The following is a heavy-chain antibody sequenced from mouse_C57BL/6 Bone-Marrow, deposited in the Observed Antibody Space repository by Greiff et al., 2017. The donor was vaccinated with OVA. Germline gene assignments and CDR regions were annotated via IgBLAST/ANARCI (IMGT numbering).Heavy chain of an antibody. CDR1: GYTFTSYW. V-gene: IGHV1-69*01. J-gene: IGHJ2*01. Sequence: VQLQQPGAELVMPGASVKLSCKASGYTFTSYWMHWVKQRPGQGLEWIGEIDPSDSYTNYNQKFKGKSTLTVDKSSSTAYMQLSSLTSGDSAVYYCARGGYGSSYEGYWGQGTTLTVSS. CDR3: ARGGYGSSYEGY. CDR2: IDPSDSYT. D-gene: IGHD1-1*01.